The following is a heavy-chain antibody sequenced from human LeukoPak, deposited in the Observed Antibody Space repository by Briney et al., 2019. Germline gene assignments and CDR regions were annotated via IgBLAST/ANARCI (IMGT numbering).Heavy chain of an antibody. CDR1: GFTFSDYD. V-gene: IGHV3-21*01. J-gene: IGHJ4*02. CDR3: GRAFPPLRTSSAGDL. Sequence: GGSLRLSCSASGFTFSDYDMNWVRQAPGKGLEWVSSISYLSSHVYYGDSVKGRFSISRDNAKNSLYLQMNSLGAGDTAIYYCGRAFPPLRTSSAGDLWGQGILVTVSS. D-gene: IGHD3-16*01. CDR2: ISYLSSHV.